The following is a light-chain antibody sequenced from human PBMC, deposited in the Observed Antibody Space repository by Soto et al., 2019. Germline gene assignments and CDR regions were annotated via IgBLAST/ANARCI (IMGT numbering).Light chain of an antibody. CDR1: SGDVGTYNL. CDR2: EVN. J-gene: IGLJ2*01. Sequence: QPASVSGSPGQSITISCTGTSGDVGTYNLVSWYQQHPGRAPKLIIFEVNKRPSGVSNRLSGSKSGNTASLAISGLQADDEADYHCCSYAGRSNVVCGGGTKLTVL. V-gene: IGLV2-23*02. CDR3: CSYAGRSNVV.